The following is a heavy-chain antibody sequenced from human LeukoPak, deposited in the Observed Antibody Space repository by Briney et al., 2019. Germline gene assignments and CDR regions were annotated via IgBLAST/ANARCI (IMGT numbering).Heavy chain of an antibody. CDR2: TRNKANSYTT. D-gene: IGHD4-17*01. J-gene: IGHJ5*02. CDR3: ARLTVTTSS. Sequence: GGSLRLSCAASGFTFSDHYMDWVGQAPGKGLEWVGRTRNKANSYTTEYAASVKGRFTISRDDSKNSLYLQMNSLKTEDTAVYYCARLTVTTSSWGQGTLVTVSS. V-gene: IGHV3-72*01. CDR1: GFTFSDHY.